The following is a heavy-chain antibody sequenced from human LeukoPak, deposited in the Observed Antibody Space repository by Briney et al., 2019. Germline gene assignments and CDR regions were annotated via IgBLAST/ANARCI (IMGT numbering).Heavy chain of an antibody. CDR1: GFSFSDNY. CDR3: AREYYCRLDY. V-gene: IGHV3-72*01. Sequence: GGSLRLSCAAPGFSFSDNYMDWVRQAPGKGLEWVGRIRNKANSCTTDYAASVRGRFTISRDGSKNSLYLEMNSLKTEDTAVYYCAREYYCRLDYWGRGTLVTVSS. J-gene: IGHJ4*02. D-gene: IGHD3-10*01. CDR2: IRNKANSCTT.